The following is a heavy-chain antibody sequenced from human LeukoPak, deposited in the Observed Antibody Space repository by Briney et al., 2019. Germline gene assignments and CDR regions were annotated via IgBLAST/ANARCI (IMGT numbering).Heavy chain of an antibody. J-gene: IGHJ4*02. CDR3: ATSLGPLTEY. D-gene: IGHD7-27*01. CDR1: GFAFSSNW. Sequence: PGGSLRLSCAASGFAFSSNWMHWVRQTPGKGLVWVSRINSGGSGTSYAASVEGRFTISRDNVKNTLYLRMDSLRAEDTAVYYCATSLGPLTEYWGQGTLVTVSS. V-gene: IGHV3-74*01. CDR2: INSGGSGT.